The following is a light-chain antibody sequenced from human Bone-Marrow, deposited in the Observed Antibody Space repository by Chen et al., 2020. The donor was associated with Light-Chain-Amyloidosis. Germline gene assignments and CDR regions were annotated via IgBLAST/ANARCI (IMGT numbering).Light chain of an antibody. CDR3: SSYTITYTLV. CDR2: EDT. CDR1: SSDVGGDNH. Sequence: QSALTQPASVSGSPGQSITISCTGTSSDVGGDNHVSWYQQHPDKAPKLLIYEDTNRPSWVPDRFSSSKSDNTASLTISWLQTEDEADYFCSSYTITYTLVFGSGTRVTVL. V-gene: IGLV2-14*01. J-gene: IGLJ1*01.